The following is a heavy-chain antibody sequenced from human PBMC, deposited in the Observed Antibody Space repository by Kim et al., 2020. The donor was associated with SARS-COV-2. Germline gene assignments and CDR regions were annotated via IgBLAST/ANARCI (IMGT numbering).Heavy chain of an antibody. V-gene: IGHV4-34*01. Sequence: SETLSLTCAVYGGSFSGYYWSWIRQPPGKGLEWIGEINHSGSTNYNPSLKSRVTISVDTSKNQFSLKLSSVTAADTAVYYCARGDSSGYLDYWGQGTLVTVSS. CDR3: ARGDSSGYLDY. D-gene: IGHD3-22*01. CDR2: INHSGST. CDR1: GGSFSGYY. J-gene: IGHJ4*02.